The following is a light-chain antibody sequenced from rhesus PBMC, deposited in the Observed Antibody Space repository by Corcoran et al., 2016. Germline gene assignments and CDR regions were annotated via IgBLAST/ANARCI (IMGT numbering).Light chain of an antibody. CDR1: QGISSW. CDR2: KAS. Sequence: DIQMTQSPSSLSASVGDKVTITCRASQGISSWLAWYQQKPGKAPKHLIYKASSLQGGVPSGLNASGSGTDVTLTISSLQPEDFATYYCRQYSSSRIFTFGPGTKLDIK. J-gene: IGKJ3*01. CDR3: RQYSSSRIFT. V-gene: IGKV1-22*01.